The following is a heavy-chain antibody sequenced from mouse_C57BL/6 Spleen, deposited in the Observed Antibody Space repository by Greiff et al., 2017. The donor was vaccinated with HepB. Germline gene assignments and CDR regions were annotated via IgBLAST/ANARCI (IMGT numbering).Heavy chain of an antibody. CDR2: IWSDGST. J-gene: IGHJ3*01. V-gene: IGHV2-6*03. D-gene: IGHD3-2*02. CDR3: ARLDSSGYDWFAY. Sequence: VQVVESGPGLVAPSQSLSITCTVSGFSLTSYGVHWVRQPPGKGLEWLVVIWSDGSTTYNSALKSRLSISKDNSKSQVFLKMNSLQTDDTAMYYCARLDSSGYDWFAYWGQGTLVTVSA. CDR1: GFSLTSYG.